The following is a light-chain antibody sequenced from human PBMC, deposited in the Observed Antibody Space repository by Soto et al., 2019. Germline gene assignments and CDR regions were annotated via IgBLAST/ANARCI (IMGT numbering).Light chain of an antibody. CDR2: LEGSGSY. CDR1: SGHSSYI. Sequence: QLVLTQSSSASASLGSSVKLTCTLSSGHSSYIFAWHQQQPGKAPRYLMKLEGSGSYNKGSGVPDRFSGSSSGADRYLTISNLQFEDEADYYCEAWDSNTNWVFGGGTKLTVL. CDR3: EAWDSNTNWV. V-gene: IGLV4-60*02. J-gene: IGLJ3*02.